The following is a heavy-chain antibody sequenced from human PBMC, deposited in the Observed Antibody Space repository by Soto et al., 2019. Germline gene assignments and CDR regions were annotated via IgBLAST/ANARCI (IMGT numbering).Heavy chain of an antibody. J-gene: IGHJ4*02. D-gene: IGHD3-16*02. V-gene: IGHV3-33*01. Sequence: QVQLVESGGGVVQPGRSLRLSCAASGFTFSNYGMHWVRQAPGKGLEWVAVIWYDGSNKYYADSVKGRFTISRDNSKNTLYLQMNSLRAEDTAVYYCAREGIVRSRGFDYWGQGTLVTVSS. CDR1: GFTFSNYG. CDR2: IWYDGSNK. CDR3: AREGIVRSRGFDY.